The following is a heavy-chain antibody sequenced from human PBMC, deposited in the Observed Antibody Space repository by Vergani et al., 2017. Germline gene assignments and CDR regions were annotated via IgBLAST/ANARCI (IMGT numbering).Heavy chain of an antibody. J-gene: IGHJ6*03. V-gene: IGHV3-20*01. CDR1: GFTFDDYG. D-gene: IGHD6-6*01. CDR3: ARDQGSSSGYYYYYYMDV. Sequence: EVQLVESGGGVVRPGGSLRLSCAASGFTFDDYGMSWVRQAPGKGLEWFSGINWNGGSTGYADSVKGGFTISRDNAKNSRYLQMNSLRAEDTALYHCARDQGSSSGYYYYYYMDVWGKGTTVTVSS. CDR2: INWNGGST.